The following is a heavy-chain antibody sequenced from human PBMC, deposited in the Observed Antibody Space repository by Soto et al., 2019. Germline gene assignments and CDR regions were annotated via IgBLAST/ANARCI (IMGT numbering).Heavy chain of an antibody. CDR3: AKDKGGTPYYIDS. CDR1: GFNFGNYA. V-gene: IGHV3-9*01. D-gene: IGHD6-25*01. CDR2: INWNSDKV. J-gene: IGHJ4*02. Sequence: VLLVESGGGLVQPGRSLRLSCAVSGFNFGNYAMHWVRQAPGKGLEWVAAINWNSDKVAYAGSVLGRFTIFRDSAKNSLHLQMNGLSTDDTALYYCAKDKGGTPYYIDSWGQGTLVTVSS.